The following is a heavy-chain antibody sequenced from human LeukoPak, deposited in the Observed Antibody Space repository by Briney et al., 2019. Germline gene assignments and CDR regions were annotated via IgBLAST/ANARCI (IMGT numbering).Heavy chain of an antibody. V-gene: IGHV1-2*02. CDR2: INPNSGGT. J-gene: IGHJ5*02. D-gene: IGHD6-13*01. CDR1: GYTFTGYY. CDR3: ARVVRGAAAGNNWFDP. Sequence: ASVTVSCKASGYTFTGYYMHWVRQAPGQGLEWMGCINPNSGGTNYAQKFQGRVTMTRDTSISTAYMELSRLRSDDTAVYYCARVVRGAAAGNNWFDPWGQGTLVTVSS.